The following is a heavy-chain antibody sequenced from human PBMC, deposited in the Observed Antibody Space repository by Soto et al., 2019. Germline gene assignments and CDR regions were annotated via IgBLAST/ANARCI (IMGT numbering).Heavy chain of an antibody. CDR3: AKDQWVATDNYYGMDV. CDR1: GFTFSSYA. Sequence: PGGSLRLSCAASGFTFSSYAMSWVRQAPGKGLEWVSAISGSGGSTYYADSVKGRFTISRDNSKNTLYLQMNSLRAEDTAVYYCAKDQWVATDNYYGMDVWGQGTTVTVSS. V-gene: IGHV3-23*01. CDR2: ISGSGGST. D-gene: IGHD5-12*01. J-gene: IGHJ6*02.